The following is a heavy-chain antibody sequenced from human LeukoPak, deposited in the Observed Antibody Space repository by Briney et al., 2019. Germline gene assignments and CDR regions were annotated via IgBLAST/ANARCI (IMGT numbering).Heavy chain of an antibody. V-gene: IGHV3-23*01. CDR3: ANLNAPYWGNFDY. CDR2: ISDSGVTA. J-gene: IGHJ4*02. D-gene: IGHD3-16*01. CDR1: GFTFSNYA. Sequence: PAGGSLTLSCVVSGFTFSNYAMSWVRQAPGQGLDWVSAISDSGVTAYYADSVKGRFTISRDNSKSTLYLQMNSLRAEDTAVYYCANLNAPYWGNFDYWGQGTLVTVSS.